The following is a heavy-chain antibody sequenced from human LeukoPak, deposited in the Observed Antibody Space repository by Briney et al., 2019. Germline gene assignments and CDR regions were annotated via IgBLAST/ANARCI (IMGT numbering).Heavy chain of an antibody. J-gene: IGHJ3*01. CDR1: GGSINSYY. CDR2: IYYSGST. D-gene: IGHD3-16*01. Sequence: PSETLSLTCTVSGGSINSYYWSWIRQPPGKELEWIGYIYYSGSTNYNPSLKSRVTISVDTSKNQFSLRLSSVTAADTAIYYCARRRLGDAFDVWGQGTMVAVSS. CDR3: ARRRLGDAFDV. V-gene: IGHV4-59*08.